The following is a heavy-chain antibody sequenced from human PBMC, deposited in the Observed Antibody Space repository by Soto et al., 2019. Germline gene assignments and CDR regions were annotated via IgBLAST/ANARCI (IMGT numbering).Heavy chain of an antibody. V-gene: IGHV1-2*02. D-gene: IGHD5-18*01. CDR2: ISPYSGGS. CDR3: ARSHTTIFQTLDY. Sequence: ASVKVSCKASGYTFADYYIHWVRQAPGQGLEWMAWISPYSGGSNYAQNFQGSVTVTRDTSVSTAYMEVSRLTSDDTAVYFCARSHTTIFQTLDYWGPGTLVTVSS. CDR1: GYTFADYY. J-gene: IGHJ4*02.